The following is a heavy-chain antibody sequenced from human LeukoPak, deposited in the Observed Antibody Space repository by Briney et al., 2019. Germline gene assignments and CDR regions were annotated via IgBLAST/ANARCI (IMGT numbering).Heavy chain of an antibody. Sequence: ASVKVSCKASGYTFTTYNIHWVRQAPGQGLEWMGIINPSGGSTSYAQKFQGRATLTRDMSTRTVYMELSSLRSEDTAVYYCARDFGDYLHFDSWGQGTLVTVSS. J-gene: IGHJ4*02. V-gene: IGHV1-46*01. CDR2: INPSGGST. D-gene: IGHD4-17*01. CDR3: ARDFGDYLHFDS. CDR1: GYTFTTYN.